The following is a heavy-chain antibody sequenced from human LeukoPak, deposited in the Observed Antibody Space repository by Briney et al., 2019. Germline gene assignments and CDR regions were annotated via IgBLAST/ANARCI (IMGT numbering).Heavy chain of an antibody. D-gene: IGHD4-17*01. CDR3: ATADYGDYLNAFDI. V-gene: IGHV1-18*01. CDR2: ISAYNGNT. CDR1: GYTFTSYG. Sequence: GASVKVSCKASGYTFTSYGISWMRQAPGQGLEWMGWISAYNGNTNYAQKLQGRVTMTTDTSTSTAYMELRSLRSDDTAVYYCATADYGDYLNAFDIWGQGTMVTVSS. J-gene: IGHJ3*02.